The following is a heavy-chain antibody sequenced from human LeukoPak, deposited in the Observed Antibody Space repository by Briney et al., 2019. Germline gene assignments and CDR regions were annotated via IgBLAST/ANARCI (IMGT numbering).Heavy chain of an antibody. J-gene: IGHJ4*02. CDR3: ARGCSGGSCFGDFDY. Sequence: GGSLRLSCVASAFSFSSYGMNWVRQAPGKGLEWISYISSRSSTIYYADSVKGRFTISRDNAKNSLYLQMNSLRDEDTAVYYSARGCSGGSCFGDFDYWGQGTLGTVSS. CDR1: AFSFSSYG. D-gene: IGHD2-15*01. CDR2: ISSRSSTI. V-gene: IGHV3-48*02.